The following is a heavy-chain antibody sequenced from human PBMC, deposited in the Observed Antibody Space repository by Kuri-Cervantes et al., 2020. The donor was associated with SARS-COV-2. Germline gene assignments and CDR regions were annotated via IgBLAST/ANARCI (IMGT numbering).Heavy chain of an antibody. D-gene: IGHD6-6*01. CDR1: GYTFTGYY. CDR2: INPNSGGT. V-gene: IGHV1-2*02. Sequence: ASVKVSCKASGYTFTGYYMHWVRQAPGQGLEWMGWINPNSGGTNYAQKFQGRVTMTRDTSISTAYMELSRLRSDDTAVYYCASSPNSSSGYYYYYYMDVWGKGTTVTVSS. CDR3: ASSPNSSSGYYYYYYMDV. J-gene: IGHJ6*03.